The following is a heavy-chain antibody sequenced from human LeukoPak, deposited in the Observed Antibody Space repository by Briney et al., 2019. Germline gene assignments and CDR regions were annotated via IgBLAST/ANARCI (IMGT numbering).Heavy chain of an antibody. CDR3: AKAGYSTSWDFDY. CDR1: GFTFSSYA. D-gene: IGHD6-13*01. J-gene: IGHJ4*02. CDR2: ISGSSGST. V-gene: IGHV3-23*01. Sequence: GGSLRLSCAASGFTFSSYAMSWVRQAPGKGLEWVLSISGSSGSTYYADSAKGRFTISRDNSKNTLYLQMNSLRAEDTAIYYCAKAGYSTSWDFDYWGQGTLVTVSS.